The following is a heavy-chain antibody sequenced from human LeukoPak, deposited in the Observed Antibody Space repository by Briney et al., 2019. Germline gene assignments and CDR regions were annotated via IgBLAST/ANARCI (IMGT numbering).Heavy chain of an antibody. CDR3: ARGVGGADY. V-gene: IGHV3-7*01. CDR1: GFTYSSYW. J-gene: IGHJ4*02. Sequence: GGSLRLSCAASGFTYSSYWMSWVRQAPGKGLEWVANIKEDGSEKYYVDSVKGRFTISRDNARNSPYLQMNSLRAEDTAVYYCARGVGGADYWGQGTLVTVSS. D-gene: IGHD2-21*01. CDR2: IKEDGSEK.